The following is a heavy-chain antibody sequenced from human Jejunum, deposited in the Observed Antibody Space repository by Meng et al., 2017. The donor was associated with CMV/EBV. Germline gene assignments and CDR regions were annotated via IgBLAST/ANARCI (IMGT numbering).Heavy chain of an antibody. Sequence: SCKASGSPFTGYYLHWVRQAPGQGLEWMGWIDPSSGGTNYTQKFQGRVTMTRDTSISTASMELSRLRSDDTAMYYCATLSGSHKGYWGQGTLVTVSS. CDR2: IDPSSGGT. J-gene: IGHJ4*02. CDR3: ATLSGSHKGY. CDR1: GSPFTGYY. D-gene: IGHD1-26*01. V-gene: IGHV1-2*02.